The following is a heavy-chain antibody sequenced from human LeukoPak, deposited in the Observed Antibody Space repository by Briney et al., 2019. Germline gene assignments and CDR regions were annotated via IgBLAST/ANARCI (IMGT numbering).Heavy chain of an antibody. Sequence: SETLSLTCTVSGGSISNYYWSWIRQPPGKGLEWIGYIYNSESTNYNPSLKSRVTISEDTSKNQFSLKLSSVAAADTAVYYCARGRIYYDSTGYDYWGQGTLVTVSS. D-gene: IGHD3-22*01. V-gene: IGHV4-59*01. CDR2: IYNSEST. J-gene: IGHJ4*02. CDR1: GGSISNYY. CDR3: ARGRIYYDSTGYDY.